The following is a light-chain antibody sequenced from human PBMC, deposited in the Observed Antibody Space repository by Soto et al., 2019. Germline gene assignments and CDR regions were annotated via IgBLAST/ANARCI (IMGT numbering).Light chain of an antibody. CDR1: SGDIGDYNY. CDR2: DVS. Sequence: QSVLTQPAYVSGSPGQSITISCVGTSGDIGDYNYVSWYQQHPGKVPKVIIYDVSNRPSGVSYRFSGTKSGNTASLTVSGLQSEDEAEYYCCSYTRSGTLIFGTGTKLTVL. J-gene: IGLJ1*01. CDR3: CSYTRSGTLI. V-gene: IGLV2-14*01.